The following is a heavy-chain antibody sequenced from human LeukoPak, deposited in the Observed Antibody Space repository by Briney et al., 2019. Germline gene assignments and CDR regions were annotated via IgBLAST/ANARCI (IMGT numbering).Heavy chain of an antibody. V-gene: IGHV4-59*01. J-gene: IGHJ4*02. CDR2: VHHSAGT. CDR1: GASISSYY. D-gene: IGHD3-10*02. CDR3: ARYPRDLGTYVFDY. Sequence: PSETLSLTCTVSGASISSYYWSWMRQSPGRGLEWIGYVHHSAGTNYNPSLRSRVTMSVDTSQSQFSLRLSSVTAADTAVYFCARYPRDLGTYVFDYWGQGTLVTVSS.